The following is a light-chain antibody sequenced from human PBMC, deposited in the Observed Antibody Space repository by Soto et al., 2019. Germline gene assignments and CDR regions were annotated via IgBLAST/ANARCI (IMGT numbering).Light chain of an antibody. V-gene: IGLV1-40*01. J-gene: IGLJ1*01. Sequence: QSVLTQPPSVSGAPGQRVTISCTGSSSNIGAGYDVHWYQQLPGTAPKLLIYGNSNRPSGVPDRFSGSKSGTSASLAIIGLQAEDEADYYCQSYDSSLSGFDVFGTGTKLTVL. CDR3: QSYDSSLSGFDV. CDR2: GNS. CDR1: SSNIGAGYD.